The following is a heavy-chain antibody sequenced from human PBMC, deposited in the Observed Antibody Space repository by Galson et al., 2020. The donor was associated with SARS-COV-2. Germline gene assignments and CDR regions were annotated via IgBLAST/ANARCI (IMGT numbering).Heavy chain of an antibody. CDR2: MNPNSGNT. D-gene: IGHD4-17*01. CDR1: GYTFTSYD. V-gene: IGHV1-8*01. Sequence: ASVKVSCKASGYTFTSYDINWVRQATGQGLEWMGWMNPNSGNTGYAQKFQGRVTMTRNTSISTAYMELSSLRSEDTAVYYCAATPSDYDYGDHYYMDVWGKGTTVIVSS. J-gene: IGHJ6*03. CDR3: AATPSDYDYGDHYYMDV.